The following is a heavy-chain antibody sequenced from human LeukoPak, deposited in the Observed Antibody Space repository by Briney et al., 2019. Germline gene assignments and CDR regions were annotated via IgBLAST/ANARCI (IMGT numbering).Heavy chain of an antibody. CDR1: GFTFRTYA. Sequence: TGGSPRLSCAASGFTFRTYAMSCVRQAPGKGLEWVSSISGSGGRTYYADSVKGRFTISRDNSKNTLYLQMNSLRAEDTAVYYCARQAVAGSYWGQGTLVTVSS. V-gene: IGHV3-23*01. J-gene: IGHJ4*02. CDR2: ISGSGGRT. CDR3: ARQAVAGSY. D-gene: IGHD6-19*01.